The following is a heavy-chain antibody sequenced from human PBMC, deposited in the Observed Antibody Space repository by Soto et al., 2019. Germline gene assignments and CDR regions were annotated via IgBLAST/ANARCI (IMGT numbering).Heavy chain of an antibody. V-gene: IGHV1-8*01. CDR3: ARVSSIAARRSFDS. CDR1: GYTFTIHD. J-gene: IGHJ4*02. D-gene: IGHD6-6*01. CDR2: LNPHSGKT. Sequence: QVQLVQSGAEVKKPGASVKVSCKASGYTFTIHDIHWVRQAPGQGLEWMAGLNPHSGKTAYAQKFQGRLTMTGNASTSTAYMELSSLISEDTAMYYCARVSSIAARRSFDSWGQGTLVTVSS.